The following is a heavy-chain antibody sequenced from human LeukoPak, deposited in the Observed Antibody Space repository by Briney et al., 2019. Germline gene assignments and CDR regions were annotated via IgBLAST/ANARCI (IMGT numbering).Heavy chain of an antibody. D-gene: IGHD3-10*01. CDR1: GGSISSSAYY. CDR2: INHSGST. Sequence: SETLSLTCTVSGGSISSSAYYCSWIRQPPGKGLEWIGEINHSGSTNYNPSLKSRVTISVDTSKNQFSLKLSSVTAADTAVYYCARLSSGSGGYWGQGTLVTVSS. CDR3: ARLSSGSGGY. J-gene: IGHJ4*02. V-gene: IGHV4-39*07.